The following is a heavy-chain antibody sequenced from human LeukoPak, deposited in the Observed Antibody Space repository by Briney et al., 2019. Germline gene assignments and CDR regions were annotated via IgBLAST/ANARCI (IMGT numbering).Heavy chain of an antibody. CDR3: AERRWGVGEFDY. V-gene: IGHV3-23*01. Sequence: AGGSLRLSCAASGFTFSSYAMSWVRQAPGKGLEWVSAISGSGGSTYYADSVKGRFTISRDNSKNTLYLQMNSLRAEDTAVYYCAERRWGVGEFDYWGQGTLVTVSS. J-gene: IGHJ4*02. CDR1: GFTFSSYA. D-gene: IGHD3-10*01. CDR2: ISGSGGST.